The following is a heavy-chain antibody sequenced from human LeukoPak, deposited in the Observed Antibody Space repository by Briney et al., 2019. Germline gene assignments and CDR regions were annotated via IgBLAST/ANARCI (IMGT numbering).Heavy chain of an antibody. Sequence: ASVKVSCKVSGYTLTELSMHWVRQAPGKGLEWMGGFDPEDGETIYAQKFQGRVTMTEDTSTDTAYMELSSLRSEDTAVYYCATDRDSRAAGGFDYWGREPWSPSPQ. CDR1: GYTLTELS. D-gene: IGHD6-13*01. CDR3: ATDRDSRAAGGFDY. CDR2: FDPEDGET. J-gene: IGHJ4*02. V-gene: IGHV1-24*01.